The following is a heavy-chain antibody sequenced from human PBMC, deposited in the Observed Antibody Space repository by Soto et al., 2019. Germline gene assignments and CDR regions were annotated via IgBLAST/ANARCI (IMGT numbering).Heavy chain of an antibody. J-gene: IGHJ3*02. D-gene: IGHD1-26*01. V-gene: IGHV3-15*07. CDR2: IKSKTHGATA. CDR1: GFAFSNAW. CDR3: STDLERWELALGI. Sequence: GGSLRLSCAASGFAFSNAWMAWVRQAPGKGLEWVGRIKSKTHGATADYAAPGKGRFTISRDDSENTVYLQMNSLRTEDTAVYYCSTDLERWELALGIWGQGTMVTVSS.